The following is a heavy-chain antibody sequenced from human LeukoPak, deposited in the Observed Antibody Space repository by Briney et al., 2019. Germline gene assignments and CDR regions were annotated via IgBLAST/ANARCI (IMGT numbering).Heavy chain of an antibody. V-gene: IGHV4-39*07. Sequence: SETLSLTCTVSGDSISSGTYYWGWVRQPPGKVLEWIGSTCYTENTSYHPSLKSRFTISIDTSKNQFSLKLSSVTAADTAVYYCARHIQLWSKNWFDPWGQGTLVTVSS. CDR1: GDSISSGTYY. CDR2: TCYTENT. CDR3: ARHIQLWSKNWFDP. D-gene: IGHD5-18*01. J-gene: IGHJ5*02.